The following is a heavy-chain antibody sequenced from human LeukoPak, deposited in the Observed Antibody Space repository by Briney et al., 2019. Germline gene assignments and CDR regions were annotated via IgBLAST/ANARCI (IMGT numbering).Heavy chain of an antibody. Sequence: PSETLSLSCTVSGGSFDNSYCWTWVRQSPGKRPEWIATIYSSAFTYYNPSLRSRATISGDRSKNLFSLRLTSVTAADTAVYYCARGSDDYKLGNYWGQGILVTVSS. CDR3: ARGSDDYKLGNY. CDR2: IYSSAFT. J-gene: IGHJ4*02. CDR1: GGSFDNSYC. D-gene: IGHD5-24*01. V-gene: IGHV4-39*01.